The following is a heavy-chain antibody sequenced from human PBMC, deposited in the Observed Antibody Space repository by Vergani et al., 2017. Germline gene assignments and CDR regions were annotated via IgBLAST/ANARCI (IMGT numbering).Heavy chain of an antibody. Sequence: EVQLVQSGAEVKKPGESLKISCKGSGYNFTSYWIGWVRQMPGKGLEWMGIIYPGDSDTRYHPSFQGQVTISADKSISTAYLQWNSLKASDTAMYYCARLPDISTPLRYGLDVWGRGTTVTVSS. J-gene: IGHJ6*02. V-gene: IGHV5-51*01. D-gene: IGHD6-13*01. CDR3: ARLPDISTPLRYGLDV. CDR2: IYPGDSDT. CDR1: GYNFTSYW.